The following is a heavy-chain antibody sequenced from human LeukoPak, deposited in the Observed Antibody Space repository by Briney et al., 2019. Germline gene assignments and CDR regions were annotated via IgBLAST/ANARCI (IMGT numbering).Heavy chain of an antibody. CDR3: AKANHYGDYLDY. D-gene: IGHD4-17*01. Sequence: GGSLRLSCAASGFTFDDYAMYWVRQAPGKGLEWVSGISWNSGSIGYADSVKGRFTISRDNAKDSLYLQMNSLRAEDTALYYCAKANHYGDYLDYWGQGTLVTVSS. CDR1: GFTFDDYA. V-gene: IGHV3-9*01. CDR2: ISWNSGSI. J-gene: IGHJ4*02.